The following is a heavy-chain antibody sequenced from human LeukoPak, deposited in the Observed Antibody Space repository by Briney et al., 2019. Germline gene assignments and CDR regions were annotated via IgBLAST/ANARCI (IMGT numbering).Heavy chain of an antibody. CDR1: GYSFTSYW. CDR2: IYPGDSDT. V-gene: IGHV5-51*01. CDR3: ARLTPVDTAMVTSMDY. D-gene: IGHD5-18*01. Sequence: GESLKISXKGSGYSFTSYWIGWVRQMPGKGLEWMGIIYPGDSDTRYSPSFQGQVTISADKSISTAYLQWSSLKASDTAMYYCARLTPVDTAMVTSMDYWGQGTLVTVSS. J-gene: IGHJ4*02.